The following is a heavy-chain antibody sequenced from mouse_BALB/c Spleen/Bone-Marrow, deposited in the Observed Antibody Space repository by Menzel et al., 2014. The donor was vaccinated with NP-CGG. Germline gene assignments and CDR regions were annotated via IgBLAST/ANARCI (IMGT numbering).Heavy chain of an antibody. J-gene: IGHJ2*01. CDR1: GFTFSSYA. D-gene: IGHD1-1*01. CDR3: ARHYYGSSYYCDY. CDR2: ISSGGSYT. Sequence: EVQGVESGGGLVKPGGSLKLSCAASGFTFSSYAMSWVRQTPEKRLEWVATISSGGSYTYYPDSVQGRFTISRDNAKNTLYLQMSRLRSEDTAMYYCARHYYGSSYYCDYWGQGTTLTVSS. V-gene: IGHV5-9-3*01.